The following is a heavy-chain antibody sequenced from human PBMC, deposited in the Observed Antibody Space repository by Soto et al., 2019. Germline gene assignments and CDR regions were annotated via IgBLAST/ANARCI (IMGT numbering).Heavy chain of an antibody. CDR1: GYTFTSFH. CDR3: ARDAPPEDY. J-gene: IGHJ4*02. Sequence: QVQLVQSGAEVKKPGASVKVSCKASGYTFTSFHISWVRQAPGQGLEWMGWISAYNGNTNYAQKLQGRGPMTPDTSTSTAYMGLRSLRSDDTAVYYCARDAPPEDYWGQGTLVTVSS. V-gene: IGHV1-18*01. CDR2: ISAYNGNT.